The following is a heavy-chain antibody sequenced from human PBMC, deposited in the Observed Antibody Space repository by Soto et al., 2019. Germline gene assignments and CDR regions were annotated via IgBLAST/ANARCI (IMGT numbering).Heavy chain of an antibody. J-gene: IGHJ5*02. CDR2: ISSSSSTI. V-gene: IGHV3-48*02. CDR1: GLTFSSYS. CDR3: ARDHTVTTAGRFDP. Sequence: PGGSLRLSCAASGLTFSSYSVNWVRKAPGKGLEWVSYISSSSSTIYYADSVKGRFTISRDNAKNSLYLQMNSLRDEDTAVYYCARDHTVTTAGRFDPWGQGTLVTVSS. D-gene: IGHD4-17*01.